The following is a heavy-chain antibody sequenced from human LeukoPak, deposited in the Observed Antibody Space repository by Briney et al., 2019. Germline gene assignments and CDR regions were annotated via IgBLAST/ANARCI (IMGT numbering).Heavy chain of an antibody. V-gene: IGHV1-2*02. CDR2: INPNSGGT. J-gene: IGHJ5*02. CDR1: GYTFTGYY. Sequence: APVKVSCKASGYTFTGYYMHWVRQAPGQGLEWMGWINPNSGGTNYAQKFQGRVTMTRDTSTSTAYMELSRLRSDDTAVYYCARERATIVVVTADNWFDPWGQGTLVTVSS. CDR3: ARERATIVVVTADNWFDP. D-gene: IGHD2-21*02.